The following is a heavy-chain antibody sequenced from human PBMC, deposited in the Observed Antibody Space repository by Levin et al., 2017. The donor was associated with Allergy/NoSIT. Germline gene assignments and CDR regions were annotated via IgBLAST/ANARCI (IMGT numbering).Heavy chain of an antibody. J-gene: IGHJ5*02. Sequence: GESLKISCAASGFTVSNYGLHWVRQAPGKGLEWVAVIANDGSYQYYGDSVKGRFTISRDNSKNTLYLQMNSLRAEDTAVYYCAKDREVSAESSGYYDHWGQGTLVTVSS. V-gene: IGHV3-30*18. D-gene: IGHD3-22*01. CDR2: IANDGSYQ. CDR3: AKDREVSAESSGYYDH. CDR1: GFTVSNYG.